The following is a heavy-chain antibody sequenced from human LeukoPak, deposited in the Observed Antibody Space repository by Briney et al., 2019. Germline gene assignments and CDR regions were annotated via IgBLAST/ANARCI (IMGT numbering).Heavy chain of an antibody. D-gene: IGHD3-22*01. CDR3: ARGPDSNGYYYPHFDY. Sequence: GGSLRLSCAPSGFTFDDYAMHWVRQAPGKGLEYVSAISSNGGSTYYANSVKGRFTISRDNSKNTLNLQMGSLRAVDIAVYYCARGPDSNGYYYPHFDYWGQGTLVTVSS. V-gene: IGHV3-64*01. J-gene: IGHJ4*02. CDR1: GFTFDDYA. CDR2: ISSNGGST.